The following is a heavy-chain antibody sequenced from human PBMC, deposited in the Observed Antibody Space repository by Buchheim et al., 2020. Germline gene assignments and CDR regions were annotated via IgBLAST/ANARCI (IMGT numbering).Heavy chain of an antibody. CDR3: ARGRAFCGGDCSDY. J-gene: IGHJ4*02. CDR1: GFTFSSYE. Sequence: EVQLVESGGGLVQPGGSLRLSCAASGFTFSSYEMNWVRQAPGKGLEWVSYISSSGSSVFYADSVRGRFTISRDNAKTSLYLQMNSLRAKDTAGYYCARGRAFCGGDCSDYWGQGTL. D-gene: IGHD2-21*02. CDR2: ISSSGSSV. V-gene: IGHV3-48*03.